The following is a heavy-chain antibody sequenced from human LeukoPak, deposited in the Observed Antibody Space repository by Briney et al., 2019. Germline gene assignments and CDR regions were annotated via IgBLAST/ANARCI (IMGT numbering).Heavy chain of an antibody. Sequence: PGGSLRLSCAASGFTFSSYGMHWVRQAPGKGLEWVAVISYDGSNKYYADSVKGRFTISRDNSKNTLYLQMNSLRAEDTAVYYCAKDSSGYYYYYGMDVWGQGTTVTASS. CDR2: ISYDGSNK. J-gene: IGHJ6*02. D-gene: IGHD6-19*01. V-gene: IGHV3-30*18. CDR1: GFTFSSYG. CDR3: AKDSSGYYYYYGMDV.